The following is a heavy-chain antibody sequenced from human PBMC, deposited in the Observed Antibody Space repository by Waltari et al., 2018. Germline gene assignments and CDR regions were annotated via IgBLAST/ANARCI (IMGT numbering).Heavy chain of an antibody. Sequence: QVQLVESGGGVVQPGRSLRLSCAASGFTFSSYGLPWVRQAPGKGLGWVAVIWYDGSNKYYADSVKGRFTISRDNSKNTLYLQMNSLRAEDTAMYYCAKKVGGSWYFDLWGRGTLVTVSS. D-gene: IGHD3-10*01. CDR1: GFTFSSYG. CDR3: AKKVGGSWYFDL. V-gene: IGHV3-33*08. CDR2: IWYDGSNK. J-gene: IGHJ2*01.